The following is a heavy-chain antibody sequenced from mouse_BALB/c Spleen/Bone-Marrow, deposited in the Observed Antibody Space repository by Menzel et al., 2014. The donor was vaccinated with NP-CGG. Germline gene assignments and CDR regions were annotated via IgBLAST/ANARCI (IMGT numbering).Heavy chain of an antibody. CDR3: AREARTVAGFPN. Sequence: VQLQQSGAELARPGASVKMSCKASGYTFTSYTIRWVKRRTGQGLEWVGYIDPSSGYTEYNQKFKDKTTLTADKSSSTADLQQSSRTAADAAADYCAREARTVAGFPNWGQGTLVTVSA. CDR1: GYTFTSYT. J-gene: IGHJ3*01. V-gene: IGHV1-4*01. D-gene: IGHD3-1*01. CDR2: IDPSSGYT.